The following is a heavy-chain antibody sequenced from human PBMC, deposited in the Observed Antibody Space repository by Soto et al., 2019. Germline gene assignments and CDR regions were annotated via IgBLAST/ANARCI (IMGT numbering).Heavy chain of an antibody. V-gene: IGHV1-69*02. CDR3: ATLVVVAAPFDY. CDR2: IIPILGIA. Sequence: QVQLVQSGAEVKKPGSSVKLSCKASGGTFSSYTISWVRQAPGQGLEWMGRIIPILGIANYAQKFQGRVTITADKSTSTAYMELSSLRSENTAVYYCATLVVVAAPFDYWGQGTLVPVSS. CDR1: GGTFSSYT. D-gene: IGHD2-15*01. J-gene: IGHJ4*02.